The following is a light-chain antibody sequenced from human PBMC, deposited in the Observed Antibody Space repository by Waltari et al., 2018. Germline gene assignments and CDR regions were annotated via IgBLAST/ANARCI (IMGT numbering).Light chain of an antibody. CDR2: KAS. CDR3: LQHGSFPFT. CDR1: PSLNDW. Sequence: DIHMTQSPSTLSASVGDRVTITCRASPSLNDWLAWYQQKPGEAPHLLIYKASTLQTGVPSRFSGTGSGTEYTLTISSFQPDDSATYYCLQHGSFPFTFGPGTHVDIK. J-gene: IGKJ3*01. V-gene: IGKV1-5*03.